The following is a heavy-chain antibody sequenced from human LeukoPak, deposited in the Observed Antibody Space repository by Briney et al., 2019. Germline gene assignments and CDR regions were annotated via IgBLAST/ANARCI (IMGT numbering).Heavy chain of an antibody. Sequence: SGGSLRLSCAASGFTFSSYSMNWVRQALGKGLEWVSSISSSSSYIYYADSVKGRFTISRDNAKNSLYLQMNSLIAEDTAVYYCARDSYLFYKNAFDIWGQGTMVTVSS. J-gene: IGHJ3*02. D-gene: IGHD3-10*01. V-gene: IGHV3-21*01. CDR2: ISSSSSYI. CDR3: ARDSYLFYKNAFDI. CDR1: GFTFSSYS.